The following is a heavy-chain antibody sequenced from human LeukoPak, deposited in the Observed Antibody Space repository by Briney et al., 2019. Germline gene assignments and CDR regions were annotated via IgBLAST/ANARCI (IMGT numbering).Heavy chain of an antibody. CDR1: GGSFSGYY. Sequence: SETLSLTCAVYGGSFSGYYWSWIRQPPGKGLEWIGEINHSGSTNYNPSLKSRVTISVDTSKNQFSLKLSSVTAADTAVYYCARGLSTRSVNWGQGTLATVSS. J-gene: IGHJ4*02. CDR2: INHSGST. D-gene: IGHD4-11*01. V-gene: IGHV4-34*01. CDR3: ARGLSTRSVN.